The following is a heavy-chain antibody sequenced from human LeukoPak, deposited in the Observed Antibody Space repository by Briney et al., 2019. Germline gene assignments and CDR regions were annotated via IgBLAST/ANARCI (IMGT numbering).Heavy chain of an antibody. Sequence: GGSLRLSCTASGFAFSVYAMSWLRQRPGKGLDWVSTVDANSGTTSYAASVRGRFTISRDDSKNTLYLQLNTLRADDTATYYCAKPISGGLAVTADWFHPWGQGTLVVVSS. CDR2: VDANSGTT. CDR1: GFAFSVYA. CDR3: AKPISGGLAVTADWFHP. V-gene: IGHV3-23*01. J-gene: IGHJ5*01. D-gene: IGHD6-19*01.